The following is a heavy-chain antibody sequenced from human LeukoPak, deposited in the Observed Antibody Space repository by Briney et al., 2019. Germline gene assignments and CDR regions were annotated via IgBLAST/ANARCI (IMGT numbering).Heavy chain of an antibody. CDR2: ISYDGSNK. CDR1: GFTFSSYA. V-gene: IGHV3-30*04. CDR3: ARDRDYFYMDV. Sequence: PGGSLRLSCAASGFTFSSYAMHWVRQAPGKGLEWVAVISYDGSNKYYADSVKGRFTISRDNSENTLYLQMNSLRAEDTAVYYCARDRDYFYMDVWGKGTTVTVSS. J-gene: IGHJ6*03.